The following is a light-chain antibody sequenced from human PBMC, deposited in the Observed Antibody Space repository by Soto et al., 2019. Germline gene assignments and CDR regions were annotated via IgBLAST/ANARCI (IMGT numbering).Light chain of an antibody. CDR3: LQTSDAPYT. Sequence: DVLMTQSPSSLSASVGDRVTITCRASQSLGTYLNWYQQKPGKAPQLLIFAATSLQIGVSPRFSGSGSGRDFALTLSRLQSEDIAPYFCLQTSDAPYTFGRGTKVVIK. CDR1: QSLGTY. V-gene: IGKV1-39*01. J-gene: IGKJ2*01. CDR2: AAT.